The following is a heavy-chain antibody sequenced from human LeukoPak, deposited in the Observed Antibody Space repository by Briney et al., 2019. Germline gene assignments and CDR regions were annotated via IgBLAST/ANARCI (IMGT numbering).Heavy chain of an antibody. V-gene: IGHV4-61*02. D-gene: IGHD2-2*02. CDR3: ARAVWRYCSSTSCYIFDY. CDR2: IYTSGST. J-gene: IGHJ4*02. Sequence: SETLSLTCTVSGGSISSGSYYWSWIRQPAGKGLEWIGRIYTSGSTNYNPSLKSRVTISVDTSKNQFSLKLSSVTAADTAVYYCARAVWRYCSSTSCYIFDYWGQGTLVTVSS. CDR1: GGSISSGSYY.